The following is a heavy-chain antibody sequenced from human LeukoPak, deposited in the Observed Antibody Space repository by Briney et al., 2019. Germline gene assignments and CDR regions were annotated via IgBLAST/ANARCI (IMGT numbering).Heavy chain of an antibody. Sequence: PSETLSLTCTVSGGSISGYYWSWIRQPPGKGLEWLGYIYNSGSTNYNPSLKSRVTISIDTSKNQFSLKLSSVTAADTAVYYCARDGRQRITMDPGGPDIWGQGTMVTVSS. J-gene: IGHJ3*02. D-gene: IGHD3-3*01. CDR2: IYNSGST. CDR1: GGSISGYY. V-gene: IGHV4-59*12. CDR3: ARDGRQRITMDPGGPDI.